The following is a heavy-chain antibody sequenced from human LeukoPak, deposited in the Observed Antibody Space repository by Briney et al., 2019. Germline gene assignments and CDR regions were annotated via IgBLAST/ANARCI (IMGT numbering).Heavy chain of an antibody. V-gene: IGHV4-59*01. CDR1: GGSISSYY. CDR3: ARAPPVRVSYGDYPNWSSDF. D-gene: IGHD4-17*01. Sequence: SETLSLTCTVSGGSISSYYRSWIRQPPGKGLEWIGYIYYSGSTNYNPSLKSRVTISVDTSKNQFSLKLSSLTAADTAVYYFARAPPVRVSYGDYPNWSSDFGGRGTLVLVS. CDR2: IYYSGST. J-gene: IGHJ2*01.